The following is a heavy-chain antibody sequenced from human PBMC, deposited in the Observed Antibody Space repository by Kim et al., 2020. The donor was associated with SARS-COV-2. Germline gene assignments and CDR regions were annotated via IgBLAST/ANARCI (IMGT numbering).Heavy chain of an antibody. Sequence: SETLSLTCTVSGGSISSSSYYWGWIRQPPGKGLEWIGSIYYSGSTYYNPSLKSRVTISVDTSKNQFSLKLSSVTAADTAVYYCAGGNRGYSSGWYVGYWGQGALVTVSS. V-gene: IGHV4-39*01. D-gene: IGHD6-19*01. J-gene: IGHJ4*02. CDR1: GGSISSSSYY. CDR2: IYYSGST. CDR3: AGGNRGYSSGWYVGY.